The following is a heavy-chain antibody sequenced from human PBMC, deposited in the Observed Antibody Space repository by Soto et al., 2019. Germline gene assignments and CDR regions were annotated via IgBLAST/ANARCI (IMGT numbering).Heavy chain of an antibody. V-gene: IGHV3-30*18. CDR3: AKDHVAEKDP. CDR2: ISYDGSNK. J-gene: IGHJ5*02. Sequence: PGGSLRLSCAASGFTFSSYGMHWVRQAPGKGLEWVAVISYDGSNKYYADSVKGRFTISRDNSKNTLYLQMNSLRAEDTAVYYCAKDHVAEKDPWGHGTLVTVSS. D-gene: IGHD6-13*01. CDR1: GFTFSSYG.